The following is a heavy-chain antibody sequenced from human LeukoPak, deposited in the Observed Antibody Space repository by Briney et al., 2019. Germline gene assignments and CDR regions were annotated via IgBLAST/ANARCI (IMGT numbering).Heavy chain of an antibody. D-gene: IGHD6-13*01. CDR1: GGSIYSGTYY. V-gene: IGHV4-61*02. CDR3: ARETAAAGSFIAINDY. Sequence: SETLSLTRSVSGGSIYSGTYYWSWIRQPAGKGLEWIGRIYTSGSTNYNPSLKSRVTVSLDISKNQFSLKLSSVTAADTAVYYCARETAAAGSFIAINDYWGQGTLVTVSS. CDR2: IYTSGST. J-gene: IGHJ4*02.